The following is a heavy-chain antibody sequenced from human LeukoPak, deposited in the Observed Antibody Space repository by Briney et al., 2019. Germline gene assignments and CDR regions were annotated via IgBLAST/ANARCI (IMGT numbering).Heavy chain of an antibody. V-gene: IGHV3-30*18. Sequence: GGSLRLSCAASGFTFSSYAMSWVRQAPGKGLEWVAVISYDGSNKYYADSVKGRFTISRDNSKNTLYLQMNSLRAEDTAVYYCAKVTTLYYYYGMDVWGQGTTVTVSS. CDR1: GFTFSSYA. CDR2: ISYDGSNK. J-gene: IGHJ6*02. D-gene: IGHD4-11*01. CDR3: AKVTTLYYYYGMDV.